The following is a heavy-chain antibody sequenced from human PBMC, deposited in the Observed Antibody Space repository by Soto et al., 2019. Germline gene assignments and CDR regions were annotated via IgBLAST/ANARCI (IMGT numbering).Heavy chain of an antibody. CDR3: AKGMQQLHWFDP. CDR2: TYYRSNFYN. D-gene: IGHD6-13*01. J-gene: IGHJ5*02. Sequence: QVQLQQSGPGLVKSSQTLSLTCAISGDSVSSNSAAWNWIRQSPSRGLEWLGRTYYRSNFYNDYAVSVKSRLTINPDTSKIQCFLLLNPVTADYTAVYYCAKGMQQLHWFDPWGQGTLVIVSS. V-gene: IGHV6-1*01. CDR1: GDSVSSNSAA.